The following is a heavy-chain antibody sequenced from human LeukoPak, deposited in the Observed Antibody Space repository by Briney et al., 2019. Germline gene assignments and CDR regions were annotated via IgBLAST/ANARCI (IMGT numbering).Heavy chain of an antibody. CDR2: INHSGST. V-gene: IGHV4-34*01. D-gene: IGHD3-10*01. Sequence: PSETLSLTCAVYGGSFSGYYWSWIRQPPGKGLEWIGEINHSGSTNYNPSLKSRVTISVDTSKNQFSLKLSSVTAADTAVYCCAYYYGSGSSPDAFDIWGQGTMVTVSS. CDR3: AYYYGSGSSPDAFDI. CDR1: GGSFSGYY. J-gene: IGHJ3*02.